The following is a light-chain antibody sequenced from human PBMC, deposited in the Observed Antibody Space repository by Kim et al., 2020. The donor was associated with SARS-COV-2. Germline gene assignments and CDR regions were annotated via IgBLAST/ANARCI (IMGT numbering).Light chain of an antibody. CDR3: QTWGTGIVV. CDR1: RRHSNYA. V-gene: IGLV4-69*01. Sequence: AVKLTCTLGRRHSNYAIAWHQQQPEKGPRYLMKLNSDGSHSKGDGIPVRFSGSSSGAERYLTISSLQSEDEADYYCQTWGTGIVVFGGGTQLTVL. J-gene: IGLJ2*01. CDR2: LNSDGSH.